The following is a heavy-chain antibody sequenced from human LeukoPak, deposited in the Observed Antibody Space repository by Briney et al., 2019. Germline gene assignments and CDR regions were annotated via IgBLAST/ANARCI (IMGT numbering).Heavy chain of an antibody. V-gene: IGHV4-61*01. CDR3: ARSRAFNSGAFDP. J-gene: IGHJ5*02. Sequence: SETLSLTCAVSGDSVSSSNYYWSWIRQPPGKGLEWIGYIYYGGNTNYNPSLQSRVTISVDTSKSQFSLKLSSVTAADTAVYYCARSRAFNSGAFDPWGQGSLVTVSS. CDR1: GDSVSSSNYY. CDR2: IYYGGNT. D-gene: IGHD1-26*01.